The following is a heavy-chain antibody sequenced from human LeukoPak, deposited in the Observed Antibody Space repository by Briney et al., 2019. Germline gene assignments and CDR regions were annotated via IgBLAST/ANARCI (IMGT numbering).Heavy chain of an antibody. Sequence: SETLSLTCTVSGYSISSGYYWGWIRQPPGKGLEWIGSIYHSGSTYYNPSLKSRVTISVDTSKNQFSLKLSSVTAADTAVYYCARDRWSSGYRPNGWFDPWGQGTLVTVSS. CDR1: GYSISSGYY. V-gene: IGHV4-38-2*02. CDR3: ARDRWSSGYRPNGWFDP. J-gene: IGHJ5*02. CDR2: IYHSGST. D-gene: IGHD3-22*01.